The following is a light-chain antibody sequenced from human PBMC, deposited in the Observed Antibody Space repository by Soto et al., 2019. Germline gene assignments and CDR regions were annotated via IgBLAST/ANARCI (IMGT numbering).Light chain of an antibody. V-gene: IGLV2-8*01. CDR1: SSDVGNYNY. CDR2: EVN. Sequence: QSALTQPPSASGSPGQSVTISCTGTSSDVGNYNYVSWYQQYPGKAPKLMIYEVNKRPSGVPDRFSGSKSGNTASLTVSGLQAEDEADYYCTSYASGKNVVFGGVSKVTVL. CDR3: TSYASGKNVV. J-gene: IGLJ2*01.